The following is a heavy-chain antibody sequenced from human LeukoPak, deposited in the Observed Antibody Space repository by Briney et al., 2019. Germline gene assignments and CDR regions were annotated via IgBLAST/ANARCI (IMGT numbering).Heavy chain of an antibody. CDR3: ARDIGVGDSSGDPDY. D-gene: IGHD3-22*01. V-gene: IGHV4-59*12. Sequence: PCETLPLTCTVSGGSISSYYWSWIRQPPGKGLEWIGYIYHSGRTYYNLSLMSRVTISVDKSKNQFSLHLSSVTAADPAVYYCARDIGVGDSSGDPDYWGQGTLVT. CDR2: IYHSGRT. J-gene: IGHJ4*02. CDR1: GGSISSYY.